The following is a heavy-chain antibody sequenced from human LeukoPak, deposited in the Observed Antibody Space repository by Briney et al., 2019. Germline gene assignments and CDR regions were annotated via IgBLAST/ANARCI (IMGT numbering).Heavy chain of an antibody. D-gene: IGHD2-2*01. J-gene: IGHJ5*02. CDR1: GYTFTGYY. CDR3: ARGYCSSTSCYGGASWFDP. CDR2: INPNSGGT. Sequence: ASVKVSCKASGYTFTGYYMHWVRQAPGQGLEWMGWINPNSGGTNYAQKFQGRVTMTRDTSISTAYMELSRLRSDDTAVYYCARGYCSSTSCYGGASWFDPWGQGTLVTVSS. V-gene: IGHV1-2*02.